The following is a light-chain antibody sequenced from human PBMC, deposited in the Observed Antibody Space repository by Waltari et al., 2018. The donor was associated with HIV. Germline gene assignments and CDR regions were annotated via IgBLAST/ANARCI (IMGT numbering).Light chain of an antibody. CDR2: GAS. V-gene: IGKV3-20*01. Sequence: EIVLTQSPGTLSLSPGERATLSCRASQSVSSSSLAWYQQKPGQAPRLLIYGASSRATGIRDRFSGSGSGTDFTLTISRLEPEDFVVYYCQQYGSSPQTFGQGTKLEIK. CDR1: QSVSSSS. J-gene: IGKJ2*01. CDR3: QQYGSSPQT.